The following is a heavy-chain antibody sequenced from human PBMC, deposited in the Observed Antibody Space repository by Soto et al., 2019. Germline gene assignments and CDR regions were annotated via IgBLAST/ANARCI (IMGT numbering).Heavy chain of an antibody. CDR3: ARARGYSSGWYRAPLDY. Sequence: ASLTVSCTASGYTFTGYYMHWVRQAPEQGLEWMGWINPNSGGTNYAQKFQGWVTMTRDTSISTAYMELSRLRSDDTAVYYCARARGYSSGWYRAPLDYWGQGTRVTVS. J-gene: IGHJ4*02. CDR1: GYTFTGYY. D-gene: IGHD6-19*01. CDR2: INPNSGGT. V-gene: IGHV1-2*04.